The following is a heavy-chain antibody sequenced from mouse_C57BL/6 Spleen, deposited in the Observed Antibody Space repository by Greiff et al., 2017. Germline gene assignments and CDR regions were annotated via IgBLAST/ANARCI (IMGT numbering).Heavy chain of an antibody. CDR2: IRLKSDNYAT. J-gene: IGHJ3*01. Sequence: EVMLVESGGGLVQPGGSMKLSCVASGFTFSNYWMNWVRQSPEKGLEWVAQIRLKSDNYATHYAESVKGRFTISRDDSKSSVYLQMNNLRAEDTGIYYCTGVIYYDYVAWFAYWGQGTLVTVSA. CDR3: TGVIYYDYVAWFAY. CDR1: GFTFSNYW. D-gene: IGHD2-4*01. V-gene: IGHV6-3*01.